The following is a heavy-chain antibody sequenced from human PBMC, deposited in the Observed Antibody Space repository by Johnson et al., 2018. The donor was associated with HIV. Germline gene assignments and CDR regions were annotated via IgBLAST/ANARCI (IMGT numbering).Heavy chain of an antibody. CDR3: ARRCSSSSCSHGAFDI. Sequence: VQLVESGGALVQPGGSLRLSCAASGFTFTNTWMTWVRQAPGKGLEWLSVLYSDGRTYYADSVKGRFTISRDGSKNTLFLQMNSLRAEDTAVYYCARRCSSSSCSHGAFDIWGQGTVVTVSS. CDR2: LYSDGRT. D-gene: IGHD2-2*01. J-gene: IGHJ3*02. V-gene: IGHV3-66*04. CDR1: GFTFTNTW.